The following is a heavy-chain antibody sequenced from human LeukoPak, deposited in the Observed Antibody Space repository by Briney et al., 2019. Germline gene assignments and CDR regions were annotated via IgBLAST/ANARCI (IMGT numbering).Heavy chain of an antibody. V-gene: IGHV4-39*01. CDR3: ARHYGEGYMT. Sequence: SETLSLTCTVSGGSISSSSYYWGWIRQPPGKGLEWIGSIYHSGSTYYNPSLKSRVTISVDTSKNQFSLKLSSVTAADTAVYYCARHYGEGYMTWDQGTLVTVSS. J-gene: IGHJ5*02. D-gene: IGHD3-10*01. CDR1: GGSISSSSYY. CDR2: IYHSGST.